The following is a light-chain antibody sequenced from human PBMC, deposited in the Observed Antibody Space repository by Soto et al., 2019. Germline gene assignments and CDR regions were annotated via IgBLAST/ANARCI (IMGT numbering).Light chain of an antibody. CDR2: DVS. CDR3: SSYTNSNTPVV. Sequence: QSALTQPASVSGSPGQSITISCTGTSSDVGGYNYVSWYQQHPGKAPKLMIYDVSNRPSGVSDRFSGSKSGNTASLPISGLQAEDEADYYCSSYTNSNTPVVFGGGTKLTVL. V-gene: IGLV2-14*01. J-gene: IGLJ2*01. CDR1: SSDVGGYNY.